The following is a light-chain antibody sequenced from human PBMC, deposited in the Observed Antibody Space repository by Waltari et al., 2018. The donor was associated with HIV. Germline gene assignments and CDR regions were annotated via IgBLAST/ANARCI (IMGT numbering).Light chain of an antibody. Sequence: QSVLTQPPSASEIPGQSVTISCTGRTSNVASNYVYWYQQVPGTAPKLLVYRDSQRQSGVPDRFTGSKSGTSASLAISGLRSEDEADYYCATWDDSLNGVLFGGGTKLTVL. V-gene: IGLV1-47*01. CDR3: ATWDDSLNGVL. CDR2: RDS. CDR1: TSNVASNY. J-gene: IGLJ2*01.